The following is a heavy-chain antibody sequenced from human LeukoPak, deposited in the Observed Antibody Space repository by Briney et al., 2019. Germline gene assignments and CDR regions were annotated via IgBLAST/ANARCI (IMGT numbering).Heavy chain of an antibody. Sequence: GASVKVSCKASGFTFTSSAMQWVRQARGQRLGWIGWIVVGSGNTNYAQKFQERVTITRDMSTSTAYMELSSLRSGDTAVYYCAASGSNWDFDYWGQGTLVTVSS. V-gene: IGHV1-58*02. J-gene: IGHJ4*02. CDR3: AASGSNWDFDY. D-gene: IGHD1-26*01. CDR1: GFTFTSSA. CDR2: IVVGSGNT.